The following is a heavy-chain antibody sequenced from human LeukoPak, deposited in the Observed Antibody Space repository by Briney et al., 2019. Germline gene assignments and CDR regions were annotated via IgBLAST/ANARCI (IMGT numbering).Heavy chain of an antibody. CDR1: GGSISSYF. Sequence: SETLSLTCTVSGGSISSYFWSWIRQPPGKGLEWIGYIYYSGSTNYNPSLKSRVTISVDTSKNQFSLKLCSVTAADTAVYYCARAYYDFWSGYSIDYYYYYYMDVWGKGTTVTVSS. D-gene: IGHD3-3*01. CDR3: ARAYYDFWSGYSIDYYYYYYMDV. CDR2: IYYSGST. V-gene: IGHV4-59*01. J-gene: IGHJ6*03.